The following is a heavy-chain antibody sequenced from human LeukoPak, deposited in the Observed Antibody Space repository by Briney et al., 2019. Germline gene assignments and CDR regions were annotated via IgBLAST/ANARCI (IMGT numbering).Heavy chain of an antibody. CDR1: GFSVSDYS. CDR2: VMSGRGST. Sequence: PGGSLRLSCAASGFSVSDYSSSWIRQSPGKGPEWISYVMSGRGSTNYADSVKGRFTISRDNAKNSVALQLDGHRADDTAVYFCTRERRGSYYAFESWGQGTLVTVSS. V-gene: IGHV3-11*05. D-gene: IGHD3-16*01. CDR3: TRERRGSYYAFES. J-gene: IGHJ4*02.